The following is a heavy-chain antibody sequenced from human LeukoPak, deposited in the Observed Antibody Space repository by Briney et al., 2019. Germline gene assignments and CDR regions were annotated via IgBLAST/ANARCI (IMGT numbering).Heavy chain of an antibody. D-gene: IGHD2-2*01. CDR3: ARESAVVPAAVYFDY. CDR2: IYYSGSP. Sequence: SETLSLTCTVSGGSISSGGYYWRWLRQHPGKGLEWLGYIYYSGSPYYNPSLKSRVTISVDTSKNQFSLKLSSVTAADTAVYYCARESAVVPAAVYFDYWGQGTLVTVSS. CDR1: GGSISSGGYY. V-gene: IGHV4-31*03. J-gene: IGHJ4*02.